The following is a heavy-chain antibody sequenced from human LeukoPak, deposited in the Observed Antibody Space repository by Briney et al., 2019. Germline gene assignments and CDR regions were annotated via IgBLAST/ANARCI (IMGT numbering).Heavy chain of an antibody. CDR2: INPNSGGT. J-gene: IGHJ4*02. V-gene: IGHV1-2*02. CDR1: GYTFTGYY. D-gene: IGHD3/OR15-3a*01. Sequence: ASVKVSCKASGYTFTGYYMHWVRQAPGQGLEWMGWINPNSGGTNYAQKFHGRVTMTRDTSISTAYMELSRLRSDDTAVYYCARAKVGGLPYYFDYWGQGTLVTVSS. CDR3: ARAKVGGLPYYFDY.